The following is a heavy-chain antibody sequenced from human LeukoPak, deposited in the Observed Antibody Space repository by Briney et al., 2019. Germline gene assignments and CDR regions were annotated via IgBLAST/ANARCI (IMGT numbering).Heavy chain of an antibody. V-gene: IGHV3-30*02. CDR1: GFTFSSYG. J-gene: IGHJ4*02. CDR2: IQFDGSNK. CDR3: AKDSGGGYFFDY. Sequence: GGSLRLSCAASGFTFSSYGMHWVRQAPGKGLEWVTFIQFDGSNKYYTDSVKGRFTFSRDNSKNTLYLQMNSLRLEDTAVYYCAKDSGGGYFFDYWGQGTLVTVSS. D-gene: IGHD3-16*01.